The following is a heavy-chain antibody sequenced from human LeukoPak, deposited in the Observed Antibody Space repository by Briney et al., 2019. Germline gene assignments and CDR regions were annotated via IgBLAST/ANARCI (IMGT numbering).Heavy chain of an antibody. CDR1: GFTFSNAW. J-gene: IGHJ6*02. D-gene: IGHD3-22*01. CDR3: STTYYYDSSEGY. Sequence: PGGSLRLSCAASGFTFSNAWTNWVRQAPGKGLEWVGRIKSKTDGGTTDYAAPVKGRFTISRDDSKNTLYLQMNSLKTEDTAVYYCSTTYYYDSSEGYWGQGTTVTVSS. V-gene: IGHV3-15*07. CDR2: IKSKTDGGTT.